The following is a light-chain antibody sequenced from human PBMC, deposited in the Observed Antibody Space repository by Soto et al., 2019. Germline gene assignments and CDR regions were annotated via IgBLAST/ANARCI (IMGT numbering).Light chain of an antibody. J-gene: IGLJ3*02. CDR2: NND. V-gene: IGLV1-44*01. Sequence: QSVLTQPPSASGTPGQRVSISCSGSSSNIGSNAVNWYQQFPGTAPKLLIYNNDQRPSGVPHRFSGSKSGTSASLAISGLQSDDEADYFCAAWDDSLNGWVFGGGTKVTVL. CDR3: AAWDDSLNGWV. CDR1: SSNIGSNA.